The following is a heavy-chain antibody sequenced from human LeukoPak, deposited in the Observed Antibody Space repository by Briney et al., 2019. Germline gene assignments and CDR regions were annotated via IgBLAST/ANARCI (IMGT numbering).Heavy chain of an antibody. V-gene: IGHV1-2*02. Sequence: ASVKVSCKASGGTFSSYAISWVRQAPGQGLEWMGWINPNSGGTNYAQKFQGRVTMTRDTSISTAYMELSRLTSDDTAVYYCARDGTFYYGSGSRPFDIWGQGTMVTVSS. CDR2: INPNSGGT. D-gene: IGHD3-10*01. CDR3: ARDGTFYYGSGSRPFDI. J-gene: IGHJ3*02. CDR1: GGTFSSYA.